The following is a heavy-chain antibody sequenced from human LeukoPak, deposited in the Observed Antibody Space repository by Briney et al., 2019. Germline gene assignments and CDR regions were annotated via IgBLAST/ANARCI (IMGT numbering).Heavy chain of an antibody. CDR2: IYYSAST. V-gene: IGHV4-59*01. Sequence: SETLSLTCTVSGGSISSYYWSWIRQPPGKGLEWIGYIYYSASTNYNPSLKSRVTISVDTSKNQFSLNLSSVTAADTAVYYCARTDYDSSGPNFDYWGQGTLVTVSS. CDR1: GGSISSYY. CDR3: ARTDYDSSGPNFDY. J-gene: IGHJ4*02. D-gene: IGHD3-22*01.